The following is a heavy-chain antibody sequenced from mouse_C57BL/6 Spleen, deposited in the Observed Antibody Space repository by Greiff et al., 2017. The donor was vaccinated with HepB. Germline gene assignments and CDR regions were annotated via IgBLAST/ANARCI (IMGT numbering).Heavy chain of an antibody. Sequence: DVKLVESGEGLVKPGGSLKLSCAASGFTFSSYAMSWVRQTPEKRLEWVAYISSGGDYIYYADTVKGRFTISRDNARNTLYLQMSSLQSEDTAMYYCTKLLPYYGYDFYFDYWGQGTTLTVAS. CDR1: GFTFSSYA. V-gene: IGHV5-9-1*02. CDR3: TKLLPYYGYDFYFDY. CDR2: ISSGGDYI. D-gene: IGHD2-2*01. J-gene: IGHJ2*01.